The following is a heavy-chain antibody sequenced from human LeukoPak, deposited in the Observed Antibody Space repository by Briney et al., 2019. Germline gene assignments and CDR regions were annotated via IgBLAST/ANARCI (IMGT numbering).Heavy chain of an antibody. CDR1: GGSFSGYY. CDR3: ARQGRQFWRGSLYYFDY. J-gene: IGHJ4*02. Sequence: PSETLSLTCAVYGGSFSGYYWSWIRQPPGKGLEWIGEINHSGSTNYNPSLKSRVTISVDTSKNQFSLKLSSVTAAHTAVYYCARQGRQFWRGSLYYFDYWGQGTLVTVSS. V-gene: IGHV4-34*01. CDR2: INHSGST. D-gene: IGHD3-16*01.